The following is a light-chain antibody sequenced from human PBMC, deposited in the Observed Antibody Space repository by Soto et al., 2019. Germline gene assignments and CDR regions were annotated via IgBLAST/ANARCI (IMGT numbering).Light chain of an antibody. CDR1: QSVSSSY. CDR2: VAS. J-gene: IGKJ1*01. Sequence: EIVLTQSPGTLSLSPGERATLSCRASQSVSSSYLAWYQQKPGQAPRLLIYVASSRATGIPDRFSGSGSGTDFTLTISRREPEDFAVYYCQQYGSSRWTFGQGTKVEIK. CDR3: QQYGSSRWT. V-gene: IGKV3-20*01.